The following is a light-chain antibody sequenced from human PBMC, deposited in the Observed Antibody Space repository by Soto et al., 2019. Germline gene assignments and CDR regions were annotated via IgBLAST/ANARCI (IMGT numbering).Light chain of an antibody. V-gene: IGLV2-14*01. CDR1: SSDVGGYNY. CDR3: SSYTSSSTLVV. CDR2: DVS. Sequence: LTQPASVSGSPGQSITISCTGTSSDVGGYNYVSWYQQHPGKAPKLMIYDVSNRPSGVSNRFSGSKSGNTASPTISGLQAEDEADYYCSSYTSSSTLVVFGGGTKATVL. J-gene: IGLJ2*01.